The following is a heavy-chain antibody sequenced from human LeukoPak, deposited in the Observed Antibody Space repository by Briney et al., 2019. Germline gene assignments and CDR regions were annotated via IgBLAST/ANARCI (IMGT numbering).Heavy chain of an antibody. Sequence: PSQTLSLTCAVSGGSINSGGYSWSWIRQPPGKGLEWIGYISYSGSTNYNPSLKSRVTISVDTSKNQFSLKLNSVTTADTAVYYCARDNYGGVTKFDPWGQGTLVTVSS. V-gene: IGHV4-61*08. J-gene: IGHJ5*02. D-gene: IGHD3-16*01. CDR2: ISYSGST. CDR3: ARDNYGGVTKFDP. CDR1: GGSINSGGYS.